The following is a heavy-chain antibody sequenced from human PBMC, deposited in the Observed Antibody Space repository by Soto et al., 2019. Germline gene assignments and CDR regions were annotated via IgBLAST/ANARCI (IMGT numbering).Heavy chain of an antibody. V-gene: IGHV4-59*01. CDR3: ARDIMGTNYYYYGMDV. J-gene: IGHJ6*02. CDR2: IYYSGST. D-gene: IGHD2-8*01. CDR1: GGSISSYY. Sequence: QVQLQESGPGLVKPSETLSLTCTVSGGSISSYYWSWIRQPPGKGLEWIGYIYYSGSTNYNPSLKSRVTISVDTSKYQFSLKLSSVTAADTAVYYCARDIMGTNYYYYGMDVWGQGTTVTVSS.